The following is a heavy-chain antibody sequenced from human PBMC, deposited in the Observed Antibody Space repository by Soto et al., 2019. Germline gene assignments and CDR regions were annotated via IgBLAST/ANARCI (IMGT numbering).Heavy chain of an antibody. CDR3: ARGYCSGGNCYYAFGY. CDR2: IFHSGTN. D-gene: IGHD2-15*01. V-gene: IGHV4-30-4*01. Sequence: SETLSLTCAVSGASISSADYYWSWIRQPPGKGLEWIGYIFHSGTNYYNPSLQSRVTISVDTSNNRFSLRLSSVTAADTAVYYCARGYCSGGNCYYAFGYWGQGTLVTVSS. CDR1: GASISSADYY. J-gene: IGHJ4*02.